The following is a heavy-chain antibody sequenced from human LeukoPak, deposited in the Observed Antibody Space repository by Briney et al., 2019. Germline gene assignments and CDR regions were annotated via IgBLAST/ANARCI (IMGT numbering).Heavy chain of an antibody. CDR3: AKGSSGYIHGDY. CDR1: GFTFINYA. J-gene: IGHJ4*02. CDR2: ISGGSDGT. D-gene: IGHD5-18*01. V-gene: IGHV3-23*01. Sequence: QPGGSLRLSCAASGFTFINYAMSWVRQAPGMGLEWVSGISGGSDGTYYADSVKGRFTISRDNSKNTLYLQMNSLRAEDTAIYYCAKGSSGYIHGDYWGQGTLVTVSS.